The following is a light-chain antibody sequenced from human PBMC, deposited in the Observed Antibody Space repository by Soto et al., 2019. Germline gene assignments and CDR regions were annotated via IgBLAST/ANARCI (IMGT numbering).Light chain of an antibody. CDR1: QGISSA. CDR2: DAS. J-gene: IGKJ5*01. V-gene: IGKV1-13*02. CDR3: QQFNSYPIT. Sequence: AIQLTQSPSSLSASVGDRVTITCRASQGISSALAWYQQKPGKAPKLLLYDASSLESGVPSRFSGSGSGTDFTLTISSLQPEDFATYYGQQFNSYPITFGKGTRLEIK.